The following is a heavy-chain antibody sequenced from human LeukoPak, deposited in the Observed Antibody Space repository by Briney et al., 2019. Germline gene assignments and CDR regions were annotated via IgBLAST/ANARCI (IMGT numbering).Heavy chain of an antibody. CDR1: GFTFNNGW. CDR2: IKEDGSET. J-gene: IGHJ4*02. CDR3: ARETPRRGETRDGYR. V-gene: IGHV3-7*01. Sequence: PGGSLRLSCAASGFTFNNGWTNWVRQVPGKGLECLANIKEDGSETYYADSVKGRFTISRDNPKNLLFLQINSLRVEDTAVYYCARETPRRGETRDGYRWGQGTVVTVSS. D-gene: IGHD5-24*01.